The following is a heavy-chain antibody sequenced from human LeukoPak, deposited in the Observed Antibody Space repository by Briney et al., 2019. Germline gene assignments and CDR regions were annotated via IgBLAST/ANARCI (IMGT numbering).Heavy chain of an antibody. D-gene: IGHD2-2*01. CDR3: AKLGSTSFIYYYYYYMDV. V-gene: IGHV1-46*01. J-gene: IGHJ6*03. CDR2: INPSGGST. Sequence: ASVKVSCKASGYTFTSYYMHWVRQAPGQGLEWMGIINPSGGSTSYAQKFQGRATMTRDTSTSTVYMELSSLRSEDMALYYCAKLGSTSFIYYYYYYMDVWGKGTTVTVSS. CDR1: GYTFTSYY.